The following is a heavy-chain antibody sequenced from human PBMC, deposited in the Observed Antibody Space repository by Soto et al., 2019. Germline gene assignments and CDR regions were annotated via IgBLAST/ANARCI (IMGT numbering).Heavy chain of an antibody. CDR2: IYYSGST. CDR1: GGSVSSGSYY. Sequence: SETLSLTCTVSGGSVSSGSYYWSWIRQPPGKGLEWIGYIYYSGSTNYNPSLKSRVTISVDTSKNQFSLKLSSVTAADTAVYYCARDSHRHYGMDVWGQGTTVTVSS. J-gene: IGHJ6*02. CDR3: ARDSHRHYGMDV. V-gene: IGHV4-61*01.